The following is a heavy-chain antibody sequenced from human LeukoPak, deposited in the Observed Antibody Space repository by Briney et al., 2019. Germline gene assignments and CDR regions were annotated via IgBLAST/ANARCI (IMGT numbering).Heavy chain of an antibody. V-gene: IGHV3-23*01. D-gene: IGHD3-22*01. J-gene: IGHJ4*02. Sequence: GGSLRLSCAASGFTFSSYAMSWVRQAPGKGLEWVSAISGSGGSTYYADSVKGRFTISRDNAKNSLYLQMNSLRAEDTAVYYCARALGRYYYDSSGYYYFDYWGQGTLVTVSS. CDR1: GFTFSSYA. CDR3: ARALGRYYYDSSGYYYFDY. CDR2: ISGSGGST.